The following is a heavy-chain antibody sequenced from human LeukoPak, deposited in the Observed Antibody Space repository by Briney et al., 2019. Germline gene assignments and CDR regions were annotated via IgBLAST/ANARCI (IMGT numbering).Heavy chain of an antibody. V-gene: IGHV3-23*01. CDR3: ARRGDSSSWYWFDP. J-gene: IGHJ5*02. CDR2: ISGSGGST. D-gene: IGHD6-13*01. Sequence: GGSLRLSCAASGFTFSSYAMSWVRQAPGKGLEWVSAISGSGGSTYYADSVKGRFTISRDNSKNTLYLQMYSLRAEDTAVYYCARRGDSSSWYWFDPWGQGTLVTVSS. CDR1: GFTFSSYA.